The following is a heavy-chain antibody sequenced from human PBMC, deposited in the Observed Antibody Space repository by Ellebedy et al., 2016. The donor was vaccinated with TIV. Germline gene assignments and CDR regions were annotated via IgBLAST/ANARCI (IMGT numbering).Heavy chain of an antibody. D-gene: IGHD3-10*01. CDR3: AKALLWFGGPDY. Sequence: GGSLRLSCAASGFTFDDYAMHWVRQGPGKGLEWVSLINGDGSTTHYADSVEGRFTISRDNSKNSLYLEMNSLRSEDTALYYCAKALLWFGGPDYWGQGTLVTVSS. V-gene: IGHV3-43*02. CDR2: INGDGSTT. J-gene: IGHJ4*02. CDR1: GFTFDDYA.